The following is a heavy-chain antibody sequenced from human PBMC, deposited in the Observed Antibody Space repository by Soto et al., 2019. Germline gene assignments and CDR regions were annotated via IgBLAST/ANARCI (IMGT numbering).Heavy chain of an antibody. D-gene: IGHD3-16*02. CDR2: IKSKTDGGTT. CDR1: GFTFSNAW. J-gene: IGHJ4*02. V-gene: IGHV3-15*01. Sequence: EVQLVESGGGLVKPGGSLRLSCAASGFTFSNAWMSWVRQAPGKGLEWVGRIKSKTDGGTTDYAAHVKGRFTISRDDSKNTMYLQMNSLKTEDTAVYYCTTPTYIWGSYRVDYWGQGTLVTVSS. CDR3: TTPTYIWGSYRVDY.